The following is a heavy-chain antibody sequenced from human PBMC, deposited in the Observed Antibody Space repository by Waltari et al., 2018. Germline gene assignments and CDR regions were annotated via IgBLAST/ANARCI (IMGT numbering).Heavy chain of an antibody. CDR3: ATGGGGNPLDP. Sequence: EVQLVESGGGLVQPGGSLRLSCAASGFTVSSNYMSWVRQAPGKGWGVVAVIYGGGTTNYATSCKGRFTNSRNKSKNTLYLQMNGLRAEDTAVYYGATGGGGNPLDPWGQGTLVTVSS. D-gene: IGHD3-16*01. J-gene: IGHJ5*02. CDR2: IYGGGTT. CDR1: GFTVSSNY. V-gene: IGHV3-53*04.